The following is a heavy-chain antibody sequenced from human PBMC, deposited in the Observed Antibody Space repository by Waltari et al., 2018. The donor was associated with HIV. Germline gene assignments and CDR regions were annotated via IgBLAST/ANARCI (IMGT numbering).Heavy chain of an antibody. V-gene: IGHV3-9*01. Sequence: EVQLVESGGGLVQPGRSLRLSCAASGFTFGDYAMHWVRQVSGKCLEWVSGISWNSDSTGYADSVKGRFTISRDNAKTSLYLQMNSLRTEDTALYYCTKAESFFHPPDYWGQGTLVTVSS. D-gene: IGHD3-10*01. CDR3: TKAESFFHPPDY. CDR2: ISWNSDST. J-gene: IGHJ4*02. CDR1: GFTFGDYA.